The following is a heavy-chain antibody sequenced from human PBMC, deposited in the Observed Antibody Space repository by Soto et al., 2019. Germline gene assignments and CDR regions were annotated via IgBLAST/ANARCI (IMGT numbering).Heavy chain of an antibody. J-gene: IGHJ6*02. Sequence: SVKVSCKASGGTFSSYAISWVRQAPGQGLEWMGGIIPIFGTANYAQKFQGRVTITADESTSTAYMELSSLKSEDTAVYYCARGVVRGAKVPNYGMDVWSQGTTVTVS. D-gene: IGHD3-10*01. CDR2: IIPIFGTA. CDR3: ARGVVRGAKVPNYGMDV. V-gene: IGHV1-69*13. CDR1: GGTFSSYA.